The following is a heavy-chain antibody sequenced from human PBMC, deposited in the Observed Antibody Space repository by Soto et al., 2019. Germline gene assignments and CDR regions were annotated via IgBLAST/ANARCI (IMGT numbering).Heavy chain of an antibody. V-gene: IGHV4-30-4*01. Sequence: QVQLQEWGPGLVKPSRTLSLTCAVSGGSISSGDYYWSWIRQPPGKGLEWIGYIYYSGSTYYNPSLRSRVTMSVDTSQNQFSLNLNSVTAADTAVFYCARVRRVATTGMGMDVWGQGTTVTVSS. D-gene: IGHD5-12*01. CDR3: ARVRRVATTGMGMDV. J-gene: IGHJ6*02. CDR1: GGSISSGDYY. CDR2: IYYSGST.